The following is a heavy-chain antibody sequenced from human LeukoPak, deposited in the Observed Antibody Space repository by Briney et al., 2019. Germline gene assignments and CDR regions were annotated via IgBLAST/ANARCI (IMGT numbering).Heavy chain of an antibody. J-gene: IGHJ4*02. CDR3: ARDLGIAAAGTCFDY. Sequence: SETLSLTCTVSGGSISSYYWSWIRQPPGKGLEWIGYIYYSGSTNYNPSLKSRVTMSVDTSKNQFSLKLSSVTAADTAVYYCARDLGIAAAGTCFDYWGQGTLDTVSS. CDR2: IYYSGST. CDR1: GGSISSYY. D-gene: IGHD6-13*01. V-gene: IGHV4-59*12.